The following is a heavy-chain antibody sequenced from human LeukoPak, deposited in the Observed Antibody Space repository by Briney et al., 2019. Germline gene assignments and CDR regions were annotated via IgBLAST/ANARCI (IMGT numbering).Heavy chain of an antibody. J-gene: IGHJ4*02. CDR2: IRYDGSNK. CDR3: AKDRMPAAIGLYDY. V-gene: IGHV3-30*02. D-gene: IGHD2-2*01. Sequence: GGSLRLSCAASGFTFSSYGMHWVRQAPGKGLEWVAFIRYDGSNKYYADSVKGRFTISRDNSKNTLYLQMNSLRAEDTAVYYCAKDRMPAAIGLYDYWGQGTLVTVSS. CDR1: GFTFSSYG.